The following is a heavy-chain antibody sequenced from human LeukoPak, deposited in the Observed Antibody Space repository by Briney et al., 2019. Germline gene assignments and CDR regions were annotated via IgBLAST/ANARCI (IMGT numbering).Heavy chain of an antibody. V-gene: IGHV3-30*03. Sequence: PGGSLRLSCAASGFIFSSHGMHWVRQAPGKGLEWVAGTSKDGSYKFYVDSVKGRFTISRDNSKTTLYLQMNGLTADDTAVYYCARDPAYDYVWGTYRPDPYFDYWGQGALVTVSP. CDR2: TSKDGSYK. D-gene: IGHD3-16*02. CDR3: ARDPAYDYVWGTYRPDPYFDY. CDR1: GFIFSSHG. J-gene: IGHJ4*02.